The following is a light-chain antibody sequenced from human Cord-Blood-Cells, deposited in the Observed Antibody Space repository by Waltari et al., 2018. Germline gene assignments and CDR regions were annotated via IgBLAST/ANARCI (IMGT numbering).Light chain of an antibody. CDR1: QSVSSY. CDR2: DAS. CDR3: QQRSNWPPLT. Sequence: EIVLTQSPATLSLSPGERATLSCSASQSVSSYLAWYQQKPGQAPRLLIYDASNRATGIPARFSGRGSGTDFTLTISSLEPEDFAVYYCQQRSNWPPLTFGGGTKVEIK. J-gene: IGKJ4*01. V-gene: IGKV3-11*01.